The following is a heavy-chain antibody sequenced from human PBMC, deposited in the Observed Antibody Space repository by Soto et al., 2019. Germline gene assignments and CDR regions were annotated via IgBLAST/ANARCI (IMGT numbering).Heavy chain of an antibody. CDR2: INGGNGNT. Sequence: ASVKVSCKASGYTFSDYNMHWVRQAPGQRLEWMAWINGGNGNTIYAQKFQGRLTVTRDTPASTAYMEVSSLRSEDTAVYYCAIGTSSALDQRKYYYVMDFWGQRTTVTVSS. V-gene: IGHV1-3*01. CDR1: GYTFSDYN. D-gene: IGHD2-2*01. CDR3: AIGTSSALDQRKYYYVMDF. J-gene: IGHJ6*02.